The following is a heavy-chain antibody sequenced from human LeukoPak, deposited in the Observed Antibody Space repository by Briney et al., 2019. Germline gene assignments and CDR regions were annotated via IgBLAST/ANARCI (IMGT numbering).Heavy chain of an antibody. Sequence: GGSLRLSCAASGFNFNSYSMHWVRQAPGKGLEWVDLISFDGTEKHYADSVKGRFTISRDDSKNTLYLRLNSLRVEDTAVYYCANTVVIGHYYYYGMDVWGQGTTVTVSS. CDR1: GFNFNSYS. V-gene: IGHV3-30*01. D-gene: IGHD2-21*01. CDR3: ANTVVIGHYYYYGMDV. J-gene: IGHJ6*02. CDR2: ISFDGTEK.